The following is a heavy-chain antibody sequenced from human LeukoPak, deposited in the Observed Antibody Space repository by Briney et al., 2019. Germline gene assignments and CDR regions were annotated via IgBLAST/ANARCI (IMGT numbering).Heavy chain of an antibody. V-gene: IGHV3-7*05. Sequence: GGSLRLSCAASGFTFSSYSMSCVRQAPGKGLEWVASIKQDGSDKYYVDSVKGRFTISRDNAKKTLFLQMNTLRAEDTAVYYCARGYGSPDFWGQGTLVTVSS. J-gene: IGHJ4*02. CDR1: GFTFSSYS. CDR2: IKQDGSDK. CDR3: ARGYGSPDF. D-gene: IGHD2-15*01.